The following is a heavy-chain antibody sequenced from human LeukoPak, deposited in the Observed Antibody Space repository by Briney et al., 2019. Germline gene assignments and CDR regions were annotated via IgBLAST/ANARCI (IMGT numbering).Heavy chain of an antibody. J-gene: IGHJ4*02. CDR3: TRVISGTTSYFDY. D-gene: IGHD1-1*01. CDR2: ARNKAYSYST. CDR1: GYTFIDHY. V-gene: IGHV3-72*01. Sequence: GGSQRLSCAGSGYTFIDHYIDWVRQAPGKGLEWVGRARNKAYSYSTVYAAAVKDRFTFSRDDSKNSVYLQMNNLKSEDTAVYYCTRVISGTTSYFDYWGQGTLVTVSP.